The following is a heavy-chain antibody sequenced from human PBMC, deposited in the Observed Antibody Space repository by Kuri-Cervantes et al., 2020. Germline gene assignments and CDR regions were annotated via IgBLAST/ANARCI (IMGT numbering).Heavy chain of an antibody. V-gene: IGHV3-30*02. D-gene: IGHD3-22*01. CDR2: IRYDGSNK. J-gene: IGHJ3*02. CDR3: ARGADYYDSSGYYTPHDAFDI. CDR1: GFTFSSYG. Sequence: GESLKIPCAASGFTFSSYGMHWVRQAPGKGLEWVAFIRYDGSNKYYADSVKGRFTISRDNSKNTLYLQMNSLRAEDTAVYYCARGADYYDSSGYYTPHDAFDIWGQGTMVTVSS.